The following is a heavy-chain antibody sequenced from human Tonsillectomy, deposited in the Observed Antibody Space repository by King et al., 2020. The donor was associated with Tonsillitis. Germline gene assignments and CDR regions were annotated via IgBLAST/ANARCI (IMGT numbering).Heavy chain of an antibody. CDR3: ARGLRVSY. D-gene: IGHD3-16*01. CDR2: IRQDGSEK. CDR1: GFTFKSYW. J-gene: IGHJ4*02. V-gene: IGHV3-7*03. Sequence: VQLVESGGGLVQPGGSLRLSCTVSGFTFKSYWMSWVRQAPGRGLEWVASIRQDGSEKYYVDSVKGRFTISRDNAKSSLYLQMNGLRADDTAVYYCARGLRVSYWGQGSLVTVSS.